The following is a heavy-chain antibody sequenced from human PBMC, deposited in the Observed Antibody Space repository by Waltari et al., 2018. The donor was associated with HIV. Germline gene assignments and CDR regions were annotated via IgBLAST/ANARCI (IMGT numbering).Heavy chain of an antibody. CDR2: IWYDGCTK. Sequence: QVQLVESGGGVVQHGRSLRLYCVTAGCTFRSFGIHWVRQFPGKWLEWVPVIWYDGCTKYYADSVRGRFTISRDNSTNTLYLQMRCLRADDTAVYYCGGGPTFFAYWGQGTLVTVSS. V-gene: IGHV3-33*01. D-gene: IGHD3-16*01. CDR3: GGGPTFFAY. CDR1: GCTFRSFG. J-gene: IGHJ4*02.